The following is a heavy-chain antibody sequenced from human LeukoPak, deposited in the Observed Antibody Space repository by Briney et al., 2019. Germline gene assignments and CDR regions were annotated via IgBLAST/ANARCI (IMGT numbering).Heavy chain of an antibody. CDR2: ISYDESNT. J-gene: IGHJ4*02. CDR3: ARDGDGDYVFSYYFDY. CDR1: GFTFSSYA. Sequence: GGSLRLSCAASGFTFSSYAMHWVRQAPGKGLEWVALISYDESNTFYADSVKGRFTISKDNSKNTLYLQMNSLRVEDTAVYYCARDGDGDYVFSYYFDYWGQGTLVTVSS. V-gene: IGHV3-30*04. D-gene: IGHD4-17*01.